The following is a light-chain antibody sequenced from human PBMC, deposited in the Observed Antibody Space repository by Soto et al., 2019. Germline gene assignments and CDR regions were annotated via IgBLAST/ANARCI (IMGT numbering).Light chain of an antibody. J-gene: IGKJ3*01. V-gene: IGKV3-20*01. CDR3: QQYGSSGVT. CDR1: QSVANS. CDR2: GAS. Sequence: EIVMTQSPDTLSVSPGERATLSCSASQSVANSIAWYQQRPGQAPRLLVYGASTRATGIADRFSGSGSGTDFTLTISRLEPEDFAVYYCQQYGSSGVTFGPGTKVDIK.